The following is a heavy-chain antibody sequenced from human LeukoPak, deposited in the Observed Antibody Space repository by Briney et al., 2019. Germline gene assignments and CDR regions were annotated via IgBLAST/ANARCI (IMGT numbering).Heavy chain of an antibody. CDR1: GFSFSSYA. CDR3: ARFRGFGEPRMDV. CDR2: ISSNGGST. V-gene: IGHV3-64D*09. D-gene: IGHD3-10*01. Sequence: PGGSLRLSCSASGFSFSSYAMHWVRQAPEKGLEHVSAISSNGGSTYYADSVKGRFTISRDNSKNTLYLQMSSLRAEDTAVYYCARFRGFGEPRMDVWGQGTTVTVSS. J-gene: IGHJ6*02.